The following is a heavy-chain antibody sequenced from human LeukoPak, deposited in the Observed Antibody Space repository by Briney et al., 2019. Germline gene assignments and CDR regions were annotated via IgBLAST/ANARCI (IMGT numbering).Heavy chain of an antibody. D-gene: IGHD2-21*01. CDR3: ARMPPDSPSFDS. Sequence: SGPALVKPTQTLTLTCTFSGFSLNTREMCVTWIRHSPGKALEWLARSVWDDDKFYITSLKTRLTMSKNTYKNPVVLTMTNIHPVDTATYYCARMPPDSPSFDSWGQGTLVTVSS. V-gene: IGHV2-70*17. CDR1: GFSLNTREMC. CDR2: SVWDDDK. J-gene: IGHJ4*02.